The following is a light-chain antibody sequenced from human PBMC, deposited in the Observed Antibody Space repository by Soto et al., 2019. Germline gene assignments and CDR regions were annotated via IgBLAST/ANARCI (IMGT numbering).Light chain of an antibody. J-gene: IGKJ1*01. Sequence: DIQMTQSPSTLSASLVDRVTITFLASQSVSSWLAWFQQKPGKAPKLLIYKASSLQSGVSSRFSGGGSGTEFTLTITSLQTDDFGTYYCQQYDVHPKTFGQGTKVDIK. V-gene: IGKV1-5*03. CDR1: QSVSSW. CDR3: QQYDVHPKT. CDR2: KAS.